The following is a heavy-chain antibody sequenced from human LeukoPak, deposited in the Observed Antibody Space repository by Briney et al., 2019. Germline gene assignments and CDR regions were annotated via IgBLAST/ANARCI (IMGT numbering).Heavy chain of an antibody. V-gene: IGHV6-1*01. CDR3: ARGYSSGWYAPSGAFDI. J-gene: IGHJ3*02. Sequence: SQTLSLTCAISGDSVSSNSAAWNWIRQSPSRGLEWLGRTYYRSKWYNDYAVSVKSRITINPDTSKNQFSLQLNSVTPEDTAVYLCARGYSSGWYAPSGAFDIWGQGTMVTVSS. CDR2: TYYRSKWYN. D-gene: IGHD6-19*01. CDR1: GDSVSSNSAA.